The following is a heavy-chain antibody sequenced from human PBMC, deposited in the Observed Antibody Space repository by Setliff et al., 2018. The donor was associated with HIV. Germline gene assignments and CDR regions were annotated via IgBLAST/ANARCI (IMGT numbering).Heavy chain of an antibody. J-gene: IGHJ4*02. CDR2: IYDSGST. D-gene: IGHD3-22*01. CDR3: ARGASYDTFDY. V-gene: IGHV4-4*07. Sequence: SETLSLTCTVSGGSISGFYWNWIRQSAGKGLQWIGRIYDSGSTKYNPSLKSRVTMSLDTSKNQFSLNLYSVTAADTAVFYCARGASYDTFDYWGQGTMVTVSS. CDR1: GGSISGFY.